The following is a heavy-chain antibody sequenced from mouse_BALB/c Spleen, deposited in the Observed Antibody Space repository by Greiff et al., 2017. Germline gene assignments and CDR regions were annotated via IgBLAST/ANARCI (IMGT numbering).Heavy chain of an antibody. Sequence: VQLQQSGAELVRPGALVKLSCKASGFNINDYYMHWVKQRPEQGLEWIGWIDPENGNTIYDPKFQGKASITADTSSNTAYLQLSSLTSEDTAVYYCARGRGYFDYWGQGTTLTVSA. J-gene: IGHJ2*01. CDR3: ARGRGYFDY. CDR2: IDPENGNT. V-gene: IGHV14-1*02. CDR1: GFNINDYY.